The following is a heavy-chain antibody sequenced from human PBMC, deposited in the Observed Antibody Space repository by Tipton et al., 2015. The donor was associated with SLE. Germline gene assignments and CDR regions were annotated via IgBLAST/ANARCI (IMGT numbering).Heavy chain of an antibody. CDR2: IYSGGNT. J-gene: IGHJ6*02. V-gene: IGHV3-66*01. Sequence: SLRLSCAASGFTVSSNYMSWVRQAPGKGLEWVSVIYSGGNTYYADSVKGRFTISRDNSKNTLYLQMNSLRAEDTAVYYCAREDVYYYDSSAHGMGVWGQGTTVTVSS. CDR1: GFTVSSNY. CDR3: AREDVYYYDSSAHGMGV. D-gene: IGHD3-22*01.